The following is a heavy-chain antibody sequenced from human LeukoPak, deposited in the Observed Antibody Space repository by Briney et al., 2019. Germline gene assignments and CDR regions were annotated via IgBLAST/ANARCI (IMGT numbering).Heavy chain of an antibody. CDR3: ARGRAYYDILTGYYLRNWFDP. V-gene: IGHV4-34*01. J-gene: IGHJ5*02. CDR2: INHSGST. Sequence: SETLSLTCAVYGGSFSGYYWSWIRQPPGKGLEWIREINHSGSTNYNPSLKSRVTISVDTSKNQFSLKLSSVTAADTAVYYCARGRAYYDILTGYYLRNWFDPWGQGTLVTVSS. D-gene: IGHD3-9*01. CDR1: GGSFSGYY.